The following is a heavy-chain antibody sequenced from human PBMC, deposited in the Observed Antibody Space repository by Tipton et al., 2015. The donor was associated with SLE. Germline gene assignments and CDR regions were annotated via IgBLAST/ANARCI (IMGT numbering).Heavy chain of an antibody. J-gene: IGHJ4*02. Sequence: TLSLTCTVSGGSISSYYWSWIQQPAGKGLEWIGRIYTSGSTNYNPSLKSRVTMSVDTSKNQFSLKLSSVTAADTAVYYCARDVITFGGVIVFDYWGQGTLVTVSS. D-gene: IGHD3-16*02. CDR3: ARDVITFGGVIVFDY. V-gene: IGHV4-4*07. CDR1: GGSISSYY. CDR2: IYTSGST.